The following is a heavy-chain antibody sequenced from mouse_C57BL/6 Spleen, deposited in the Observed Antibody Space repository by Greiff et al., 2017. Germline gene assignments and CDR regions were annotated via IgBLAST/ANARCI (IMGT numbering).Heavy chain of an antibody. D-gene: IGHD2-1*01. Sequence: EVQLQQSGPELVKPGASVKISCKASGYSFTDYNMHWVKQSNGKSLEWIGVINPNYGTTNYNQKFKGKATLTVDQSSSTAYMQLISLTSEDSAVYYCATLYYGKHEDFDYWGQGTTLTVSS. CDR2: INPNYGTT. CDR3: ATLYYGKHEDFDY. CDR1: GYSFTDYN. J-gene: IGHJ2*01. V-gene: IGHV1-39*01.